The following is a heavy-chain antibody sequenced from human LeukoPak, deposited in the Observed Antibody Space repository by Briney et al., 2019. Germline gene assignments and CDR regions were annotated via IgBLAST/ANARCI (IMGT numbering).Heavy chain of an antibody. CDR2: IYPGNSDT. D-gene: IGHD2-2*01. CDR3: ARQFYGSTSPNWFDP. J-gene: IGHJ5*02. V-gene: IGHV5-51*01. Sequence: GESLKISCKGSGYSFTSYWIGWVRQMPGEGLEWMGIIYPGNSDTRYSPSFQGHVTISADKSISIAYLQWSSLKASDTAMYYCARQFYGSTSPNWFDPWGQGTLVTVSS. CDR1: GYSFTSYW.